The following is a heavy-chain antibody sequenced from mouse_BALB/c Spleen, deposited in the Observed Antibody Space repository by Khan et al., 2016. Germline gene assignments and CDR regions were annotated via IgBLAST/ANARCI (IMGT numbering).Heavy chain of an antibody. CDR1: GYSITSDYA. V-gene: IGHV3-2*02. CDR3: TRSPTATRYFDV. J-gene: IGHJ1*01. CDR2: IRYSGST. D-gene: IGHD1-2*01. Sequence: EVQLQESGPGLVKPSQSLFLTCTVTGYSITSDYAWNWIRQFPGNKLEWMGYIRYSGSTTYNPSLKSRISITRDTSKNQFFLQLYSVTTEDTATYYCTRSPTATRYFDVWGAGTTVTVSS.